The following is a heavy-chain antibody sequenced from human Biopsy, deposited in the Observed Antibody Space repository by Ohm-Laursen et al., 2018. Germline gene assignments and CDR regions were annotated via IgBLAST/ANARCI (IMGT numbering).Heavy chain of an antibody. J-gene: IGHJ3*01. Sequence: SLRLSCTASGFAFNLYEMNWVRQAPGKGMEWISYIYGGGSPVSYADSVKGRFTISRGNAQNSLYLHMNSLRAEDTAVYYCARLNSGTYDASDLWGQGTMVTVS. CDR1: GFAFNLYE. CDR2: IYGGGSPV. V-gene: IGHV3-48*03. CDR3: ARLNSGTYDASDL. D-gene: IGHD1-26*01.